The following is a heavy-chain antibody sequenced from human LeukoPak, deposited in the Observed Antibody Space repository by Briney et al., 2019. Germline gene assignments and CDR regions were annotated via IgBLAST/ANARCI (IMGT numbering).Heavy chain of an antibody. CDR3: ARGRKLLWFGEFLY. D-gene: IGHD3-10*01. J-gene: IGHJ4*02. CDR2: ISSNGGST. Sequence: GGSLRLSCAASGFTFSSYAMHWVRQAPGKGLEYVSAISSNGGSTYYANSVKSRFTISRDNSKNTLYLQMGSLRAEDMAVYYCARGRKLLWFGEFLYWGQGTLVTVSS. V-gene: IGHV3-64*01. CDR1: GFTFSSYA.